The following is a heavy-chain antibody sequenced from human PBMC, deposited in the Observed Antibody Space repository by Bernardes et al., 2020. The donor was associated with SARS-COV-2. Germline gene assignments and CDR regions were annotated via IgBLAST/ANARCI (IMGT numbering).Heavy chain of an antibody. D-gene: IGHD5-18*01. V-gene: IGHV4-31*03. CDR3: ARGTWIELWLGGNWFDP. J-gene: IGHJ5*02. Sequence: SETLSLTCTVSGASIRSGGDYWTWIRQHPGKGLEWIGYIYYSGNTHYNPSLKSRTTISVDTSENQFSLKLSSVTAADTAVYYCARGTWIELWLGGNWFDPWGQGRLVTVSS. CDR2: IYYSGNT. CDR1: GASIRSGGDY.